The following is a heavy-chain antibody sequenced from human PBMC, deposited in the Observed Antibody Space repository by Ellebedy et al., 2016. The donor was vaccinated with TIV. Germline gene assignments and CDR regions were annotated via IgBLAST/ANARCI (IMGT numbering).Heavy chain of an antibody. V-gene: IGHV3-7*01. D-gene: IGHD4-17*01. CDR2: INEDGTKK. CDR3: ARAIYGASYL. CDR1: GFTLNNYW. Sequence: GESLKISCTASGFTLNNYWMTWVRQAPGKGLEWVANINEDGTKKHYVDSVRGRFTISRDYAGNSLSLQMNSLGAEDTAVYYCARAIYGASYLWGRGTLVTVSS. J-gene: IGHJ2*01.